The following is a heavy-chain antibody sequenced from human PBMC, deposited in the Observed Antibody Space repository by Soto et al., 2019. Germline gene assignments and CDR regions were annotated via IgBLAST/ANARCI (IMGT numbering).Heavy chain of an antibody. J-gene: IGHJ6*02. V-gene: IGHV4-59*01. CDR2: IYYSGST. Sequence: PSETLSLTCTVSGASIRSYYWSWIRQPPGKGLEWIGYIYYSGSTNYNPSLKSRVTISLDTSKSEVSLKLSSVTAADTAVYYCARDSWNSYYYYYGMDVWGQGTTVTGSS. D-gene: IGHD1-7*01. CDR1: GASIRSYY. CDR3: ARDSWNSYYYYYGMDV.